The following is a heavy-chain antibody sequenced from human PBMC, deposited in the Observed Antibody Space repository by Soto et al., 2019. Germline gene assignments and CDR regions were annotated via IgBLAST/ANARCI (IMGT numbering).Heavy chain of an antibody. Sequence: QITLKESGPTLVKPTQTLTLTCSFSGFSLSSSRVAVGWIRQPPGKALESLALIYWDDDNRYSPSLKIRLTITQDTSNNQVVLTMSNMDPVDTGTYYCADSRYDTSGYSFDDWGQGTLVTVSA. CDR1: GFSLSSSRVA. V-gene: IGHV2-5*02. D-gene: IGHD3-22*01. CDR2: IYWDDDN. J-gene: IGHJ4*02. CDR3: ADSRYDTSGYSFDD.